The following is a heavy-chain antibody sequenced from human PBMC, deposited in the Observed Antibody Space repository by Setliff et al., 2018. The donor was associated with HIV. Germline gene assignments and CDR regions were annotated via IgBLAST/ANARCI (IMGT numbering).Heavy chain of an antibody. V-gene: IGHV3-21*01. D-gene: IGHD3-9*01. CDR2: ISSTGTYI. Sequence: PGGSLRLSCAAPGFNFSSHTMNWIRQAPGKGLEWVSSISSTGTYIYYADSMKGRFTISRDNAKNMLYLQMNSLSADDTAVSYCTRAPTPHDNLTGYPTCGAYYWGQGTLVTVSS. CDR3: TRAPTPHDNLTGYPTCGAYY. J-gene: IGHJ4*02. CDR1: GFNFSSHT.